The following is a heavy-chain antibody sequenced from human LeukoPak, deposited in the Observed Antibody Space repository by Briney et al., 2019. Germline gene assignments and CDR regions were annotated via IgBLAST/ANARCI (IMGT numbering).Heavy chain of an antibody. CDR1: GGSISSSSYY. V-gene: IGHV4-39*07. D-gene: IGHD6-6*01. J-gene: IGHJ4*02. Sequence: SETLSLTCTVSGGSISSSSYYWGWIRQPPGKGLEWIGSIYYSGSTYYNPSLKSRVTISVDTSKNQFSLKLSSVTAADTAVYYCARYEWISGFSSWSLIVGCFDSWGQGTLVTVSS. CDR2: IYYSGST. CDR3: ARYEWISGFSSWSLIVGCFDS.